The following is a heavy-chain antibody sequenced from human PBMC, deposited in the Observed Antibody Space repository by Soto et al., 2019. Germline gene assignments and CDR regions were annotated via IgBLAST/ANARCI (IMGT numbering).Heavy chain of an antibody. Sequence: QLQLQESGPRLVKPSETLSLTCTVSGGSISNGSYYWAWIRQSPGKGLEWIGSISYSGSTYFNPSPRSRVAASIVTSTMLFSLRLKSLTATDPAVHFCASQRVPSFSVPLPGVFAFCGQGTLVTVSS. CDR1: GGSISNGSYY. CDR3: ASQRVPSFSVPLPGVFAF. CDR2: ISYSGST. J-gene: IGHJ4*02. D-gene: IGHD6-25*01. V-gene: IGHV4-39*01.